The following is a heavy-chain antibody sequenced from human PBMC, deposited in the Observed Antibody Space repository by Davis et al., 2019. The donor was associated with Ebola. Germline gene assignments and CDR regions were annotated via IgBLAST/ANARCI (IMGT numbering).Heavy chain of an antibody. CDR2: ISSSGSTI. V-gene: IGHV3-11*04. CDR3: ARVDDFWSGYYID. Sequence: GESLKISCAASGFTFSDYYMSWIRQAPGKGLEWVSYISSSGSTIYYADSVKGRFTISRDNAKNSLYLQMNSLRDEDTAVYYCARVDDFWSGYYIDWGQGTLVTVSS. CDR1: GFTFSDYY. J-gene: IGHJ4*02. D-gene: IGHD3-3*01.